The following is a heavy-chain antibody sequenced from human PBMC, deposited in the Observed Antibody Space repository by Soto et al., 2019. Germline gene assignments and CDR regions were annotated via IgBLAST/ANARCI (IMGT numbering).Heavy chain of an antibody. CDR2: MNPNSGNT. J-gene: IGHJ3*02. V-gene: IGHV1-8*01. CDR3: ARVSSWYVAFDI. D-gene: IGHD6-13*01. CDR1: GYTFTGYD. Sequence: ASVKVSCKASGYTFTGYDINWVRQATGQGLEWMGWMNPNSGNTGYAQKFQGRVTMTRNTSISTAYMELSSLRSEDTAVYYCARVSSWYVAFDIWGQGTMVTVS.